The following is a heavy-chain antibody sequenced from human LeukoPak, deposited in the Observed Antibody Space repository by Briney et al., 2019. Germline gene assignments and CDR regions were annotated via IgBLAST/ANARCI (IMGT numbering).Heavy chain of an antibody. J-gene: IGHJ4*02. D-gene: IGHD6-13*01. CDR1: GFTFSSYS. CDR2: ISSSSSYI. V-gene: IGHV3-21*01. Sequence: KAGGSLRLSCAASGFTFSSYSMNWVRQAPGKGLEWVSSISSSSSYIYYADSVKGRFTISRDNAKNSLYLQMNSLRAEDTAVYYCARGGGSSSWLSIFDYWGQGTLVTVSS. CDR3: ARGGGSSSWLSIFDY.